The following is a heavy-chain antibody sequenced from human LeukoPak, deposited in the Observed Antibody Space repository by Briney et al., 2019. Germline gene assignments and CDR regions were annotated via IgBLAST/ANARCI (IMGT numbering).Heavy chain of an antibody. CDR3: AGDESGGNSGSGDY. J-gene: IGHJ4*02. D-gene: IGHD4-23*01. CDR1: GFTFSSYA. CDR2: ISYDGSNK. Sequence: GGSLRLSCAASGFTFSSYAMHWVRQAPGKGLEWVAVISYDGSNKYYADSVKGRFTISRDNSKNTLYLQMNSLRAEDTAAYYCAGDESGGNSGSGDYWGQGTLVTVSS. V-gene: IGHV3-30-3*01.